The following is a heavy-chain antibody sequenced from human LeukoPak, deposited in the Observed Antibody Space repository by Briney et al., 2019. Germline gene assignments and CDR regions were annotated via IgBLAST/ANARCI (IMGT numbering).Heavy chain of an antibody. CDR2: IYYSGST. D-gene: IGHD3-22*01. V-gene: IGHV4-39*01. CDR1: GGSISSSSYY. Sequence: SETLSLTCTVSGGSISSSSYYWGWIRQPPGKGLEWIGSIYYSGSTYYNPSLKSRVTISVDTSKNQFSLKLSSVTAADTAVYYCARLPNYYDSSGYYHYLDYWGQGTLVTVSS. J-gene: IGHJ4*02. CDR3: ARLPNYYDSSGYYHYLDY.